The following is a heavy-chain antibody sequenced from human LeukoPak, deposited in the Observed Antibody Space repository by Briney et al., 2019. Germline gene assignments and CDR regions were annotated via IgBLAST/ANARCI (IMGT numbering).Heavy chain of an antibody. V-gene: IGHV3-7*01. CDR3: ARKNSFDF. CDR2: IKYDGSAK. CDR1: GISVTGDW. Sequence: PGGSLRLYCVASGISVTGDWMSWVRQAPGKGLEWVANIKYDGSAKYYADSVKGRFTISRDNAKKSLYLQMDSLRVEDTAVYYCARKNSFDFWGQGTMVTVSS. J-gene: IGHJ3*01.